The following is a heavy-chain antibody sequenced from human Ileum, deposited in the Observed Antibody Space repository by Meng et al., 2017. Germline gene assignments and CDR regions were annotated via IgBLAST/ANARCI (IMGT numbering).Heavy chain of an antibody. Sequence: GGSLRLSCAASGFTFSSYEMNWVRQAPGKGLEWISHISTSGDSMHYADSVKGRFTISRDNAKNSLYLQMNSLRADDTAVYYCVREKDFTTGYFDYWGQGTLVTVSS. CDR3: VREKDFTTGYFDY. CDR2: ISTSGDSM. J-gene: IGHJ4*02. V-gene: IGHV3-48*03. D-gene: IGHD1-1*01. CDR1: GFTFSSYE.